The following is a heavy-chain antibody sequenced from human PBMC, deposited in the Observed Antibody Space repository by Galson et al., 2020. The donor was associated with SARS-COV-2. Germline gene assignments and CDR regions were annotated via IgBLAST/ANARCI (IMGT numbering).Heavy chain of an antibody. CDR2: TSPDGAT. Sequence: GGSLRLSCAASGFTVSGHYMSWVSQAPGKGPEWVSVTSPDGATYYADSLRGRFTVSRDNYRNTLSLQMNSLRAEDTALYYCARDQNVWGQGTLVTVSS. V-gene: IGHV3-53*01. D-gene: IGHD1-1*01. CDR3: ARDQNV. J-gene: IGHJ4*02. CDR1: GFTVSGHY.